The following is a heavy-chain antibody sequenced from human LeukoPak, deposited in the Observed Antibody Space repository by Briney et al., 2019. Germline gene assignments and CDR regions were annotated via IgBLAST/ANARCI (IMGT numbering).Heavy chain of an antibody. J-gene: IGHJ3*02. Sequence: SETLSLTCTVSGGSISSYYWSWIRQPPGKGLEWIGYIYYSGSTNYNPSLKSRVTISVDTSKNQFSLKLSSVTAADTAVYYCARQLPAANGDAFDIWGQGTMVTVSS. CDR3: ARQLPAANGDAFDI. V-gene: IGHV4-59*08. D-gene: IGHD2-2*01. CDR2: IYYSGST. CDR1: GGSISSYY.